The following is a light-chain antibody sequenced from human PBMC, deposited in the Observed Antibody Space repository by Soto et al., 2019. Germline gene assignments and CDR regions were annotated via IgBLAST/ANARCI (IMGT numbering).Light chain of an antibody. CDR1: QSISRW. J-gene: IGKJ4*01. CDR2: AAS. CDR3: QQADSFPLS. V-gene: IGKV1-12*01. Sequence: DIQMTQSPSTLSASVGDRVTITCRASQSISRWLVWYQQKPGKAPKLLIYAASSLQSGVPSRFSGSGYGTDFTLTISSLQPEDFATYYCQQADSFPLSFGGGTKVEI.